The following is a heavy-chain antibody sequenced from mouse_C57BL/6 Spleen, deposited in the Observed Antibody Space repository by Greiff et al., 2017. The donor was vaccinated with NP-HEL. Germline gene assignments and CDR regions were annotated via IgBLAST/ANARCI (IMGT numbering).Heavy chain of an antibody. CDR1: GYSITSGYY. J-gene: IGHJ1*03. D-gene: IGHD1-1*01. CDR2: ISYDGSN. Sequence: VQLKESGPGLVKPSQSLSLTCSVTGYSITSGYYWNWIRQFPGNKLEWMGYISYDGSNNYNPSLKNRISITRDTSKNQFFLKLNSVTTEDTATYYCARGVIYYYGSSHWYFDVWGTGTTVTVSS. V-gene: IGHV3-6*01. CDR3: ARGVIYYYGSSHWYFDV.